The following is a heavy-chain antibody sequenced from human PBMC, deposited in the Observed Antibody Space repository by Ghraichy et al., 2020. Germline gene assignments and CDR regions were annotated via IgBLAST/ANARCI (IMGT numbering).Heavy chain of an antibody. CDR1: GFSLSTSGVG. CDR3: AHSPRNRVFGVVMLIGFDY. D-gene: IGHD3-3*01. Sequence: SGPTLVKPTQTLTLTCTFSGFSLSTSGVGVGWIRQPPGKALEWLALIYWNDDKRYSPSLKSRLTITKDTSKNQVVLTMTNMDPVDTATYYCAHSPRNRVFGVVMLIGFDYWGQGTLVTVSS. V-gene: IGHV2-5*01. CDR2: IYWNDDK. J-gene: IGHJ4*02.